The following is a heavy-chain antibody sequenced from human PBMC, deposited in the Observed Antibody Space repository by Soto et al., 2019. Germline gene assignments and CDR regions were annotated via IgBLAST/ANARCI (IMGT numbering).Heavy chain of an antibody. V-gene: IGHV3-48*01. D-gene: IGHD6-19*01. Sequence: GGSLRLSCAASGFSFSNAWMNWVRQAPGKGLEWVSSISSSSTIYYADSVKGRFTISRDNVQNSLYLQMHSLRAEDTAVYYRARERGSGWTFDYWGQGTLVTVSS. CDR1: GFSFSNAW. J-gene: IGHJ4*02. CDR2: ISSSSTI. CDR3: ARERGSGWTFDY.